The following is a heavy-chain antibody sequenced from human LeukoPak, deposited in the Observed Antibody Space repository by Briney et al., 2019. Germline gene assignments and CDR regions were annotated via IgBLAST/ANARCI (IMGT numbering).Heavy chain of an antibody. CDR2: IIPILGIA. V-gene: IGHV1-69*02. Sequence: ASVKVSCKASGYTFTGYYMHWVRQAPGQGLEWMGRIIPILGIANYAQKFQGRVTITADKSTSTAYMELSSLRSEDTAVYYCARNRWTKEAMDYWGQGTLVTVSS. D-gene: IGHD5-24*01. CDR3: ARNRWTKEAMDY. CDR1: GYTFTGYY. J-gene: IGHJ4*02.